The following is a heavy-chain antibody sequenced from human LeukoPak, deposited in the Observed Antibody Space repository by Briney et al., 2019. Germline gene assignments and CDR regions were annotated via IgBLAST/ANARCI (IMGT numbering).Heavy chain of an antibody. CDR3: ARGGIYDLDDSFDM. CDR2: ISSSGSTI. CDR1: GFTFSDYY. V-gene: IGHV3-11*04. J-gene: IGHJ3*02. Sequence: GGSLRLSCAASGFTFSDYYMSWIRQAPGKGLEWVSYISSSGSTIYYADSVKGRFTISRDNAKNSLYLQMSSLRTEDTAVYYCARGGIYDLDDSFDMWGHGTMVTVSS. D-gene: IGHD2/OR15-2a*01.